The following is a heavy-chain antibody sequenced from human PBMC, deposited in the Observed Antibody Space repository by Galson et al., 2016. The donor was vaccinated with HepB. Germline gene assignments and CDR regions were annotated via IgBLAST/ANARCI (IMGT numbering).Heavy chain of an antibody. CDR3: AILVYYGSGSYWYFDL. CDR1: GGSVSRDGYS. V-gene: IGHV4-39*01. J-gene: IGHJ2*01. CDR2: IYDSGST. Sequence: SETLSLTCTVSGGSVSRDGYSWGWIRQPPGKGLEWIGRIYDSGSTHYNPSLKSRVTISVDTSKDQFSLKLNSVTAADTAMYYCAILVYYGSGSYWYFDLWGRGTLVTVSS. D-gene: IGHD3-10*01.